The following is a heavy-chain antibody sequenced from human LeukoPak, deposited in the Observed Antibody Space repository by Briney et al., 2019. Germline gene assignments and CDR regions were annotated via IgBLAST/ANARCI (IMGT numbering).Heavy chain of an antibody. V-gene: IGHV3-7*01. J-gene: IGHJ4*02. D-gene: IGHD3-10*01. CDR2: IKQDGSEK. Sequence: GGSLRLSCAASGFSFSSYWMSWVRQAPGKGLEWVANIKQDGSEKYYVDSVKGRFTISRDNAKNSLYLQMNSLRAEDTAVYYCARWEYYGSGSYNYFDYWGQGTLVTVSS. CDR3: ARWEYYGSGSYNYFDY. CDR1: GFSFSSYW.